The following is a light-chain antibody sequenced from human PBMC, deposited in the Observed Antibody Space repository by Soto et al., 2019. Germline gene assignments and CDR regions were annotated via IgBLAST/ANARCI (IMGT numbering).Light chain of an antibody. V-gene: IGKV3-15*01. J-gene: IGKJ1*01. CDR2: GAS. Sequence: EIVLTQSPGTLSLSPGERATLACRASQSVRSSYLAWYQQKPGQAPRLLIYGASTRATGIPARFSGSGSGTEFTLTISSLQSEDFAVYYCQQYNNWPTFGQGTKVDIK. CDR1: QSVRSSY. CDR3: QQYNNWPT.